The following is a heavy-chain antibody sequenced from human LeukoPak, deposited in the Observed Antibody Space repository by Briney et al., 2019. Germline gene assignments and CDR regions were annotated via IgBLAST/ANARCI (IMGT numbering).Heavy chain of an antibody. CDR1: GGSISSSSDY. V-gene: IGHV4-39*07. J-gene: IGHJ6*02. CDR2: IYYSGST. CDR3: ATAPILRGEGGEHYKYGMDV. Sequence: SSETLSLTCTVSGGSISSSSDYWGWIRQPPGKGLEWIGTIYYSGSTYYNPSLKSRVTISADSFKNHFSLKLTSVTAADTAVYYCATAPILRGEGGEHYKYGMDVWGQGTTLIVSS. D-gene: IGHD2-2*02.